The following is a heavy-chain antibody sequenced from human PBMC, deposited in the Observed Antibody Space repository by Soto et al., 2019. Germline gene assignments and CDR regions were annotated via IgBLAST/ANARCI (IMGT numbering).Heavy chain of an antibody. CDR1: GGPFSSQA. CDR3: AISDGPYFYYVIDV. J-gene: IGHJ6*02. V-gene: IGHV1-69*01. CDR2: IIPLLGST. D-gene: IGHD2-15*01. Sequence: QVQVEQSGAEVKKPGSSLKVSCKTSGGPFSSQAFNWVRQARGQGLEWMGGIIPLLGSTTYAQKFQDRVTFTADESTRTVYMELRSLRSEVTATYSSAISDGPYFYYVIDVWGRGTTVTVSS.